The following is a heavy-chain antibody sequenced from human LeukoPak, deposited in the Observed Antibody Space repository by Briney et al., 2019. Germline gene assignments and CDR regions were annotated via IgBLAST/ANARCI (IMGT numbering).Heavy chain of an antibody. CDR2: ISGSGGST. CDR3: AKAGGYSSSWSLYYFDY. Sequence: TGGSLRLSCAASGFTFSSYAMSWVRQAPGKGLEWVSAISGSGGSTYYADSVKGRFTISRDNSKNTLYLQMNSLRAEDTAVYYCAKAGGYSSSWSLYYFDYWGQGTLVTVSS. CDR1: GFTFSSYA. V-gene: IGHV3-23*01. D-gene: IGHD6-13*01. J-gene: IGHJ4*02.